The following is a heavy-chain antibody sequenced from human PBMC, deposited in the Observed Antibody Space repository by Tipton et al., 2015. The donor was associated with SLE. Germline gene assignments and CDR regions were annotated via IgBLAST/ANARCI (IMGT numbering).Heavy chain of an antibody. V-gene: IGHV4-59*01. CDR3: ARAGCILSEPHWYFDL. J-gene: IGHJ2*01. CDR1: GGSISSYY. D-gene: IGHD2-8*01. Sequence: LRLSCTVSGGSISSYYWSWIRQTPGKGLEWIGYINYNGSTNYNPSLKSRVTISVDTSKNQFSLKLSSVTAADTAVYYCARAGCILSEPHWYFDLWGRGTLVTVSS. CDR2: INYNGST.